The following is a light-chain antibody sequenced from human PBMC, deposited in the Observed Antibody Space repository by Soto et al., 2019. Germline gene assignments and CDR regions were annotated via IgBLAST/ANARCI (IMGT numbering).Light chain of an antibody. CDR1: QSISTW. CDR2: DAS. Sequence: DIQMTQSPSTLSTSVGDRVTIVCRASQSISTWLAWYQQKPGKAPKLLINDASSLESGVPSRFSGSGSGTEFTLTISSLQPDDFATYYCQHYNNYSFGQGTKVDIK. V-gene: IGKV1-5*02. CDR3: QHYNNYS. J-gene: IGKJ1*01.